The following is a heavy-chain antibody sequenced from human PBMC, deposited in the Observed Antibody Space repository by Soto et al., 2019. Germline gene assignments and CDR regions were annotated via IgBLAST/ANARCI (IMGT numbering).Heavy chain of an antibody. Sequence: GGALGLTCAASGVTFSSYGMRWVRQAPGKGLEWVAVITGDGSNKYYADSVKGRFTISRDNSKNTLYPKMNSLRAEDTAVYYCASSLTDGYYDSSGYYHYYYYGMDVWGQGTTVPVSS. CDR3: ASSLTDGYYDSSGYYHYYYYGMDV. CDR2: ITGDGSNK. CDR1: GVTFSSYG. V-gene: IGHV3-30*03. D-gene: IGHD3-22*01. J-gene: IGHJ6*02.